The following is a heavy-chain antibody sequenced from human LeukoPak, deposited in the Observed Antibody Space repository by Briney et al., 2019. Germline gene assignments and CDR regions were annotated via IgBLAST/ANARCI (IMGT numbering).Heavy chain of an antibody. CDR2: IYTSGST. V-gene: IGHV4-61*02. D-gene: IGHD3-3*01. Sequence: SETLSLTCTVSGGSISSGSYYWSWIRQPAGKGLEWIGRIYTSGSTNYNPSLKSRVTISVDTSKNQFSLKLSSVTAADTAVYYCATYGVVIGIAIFDYWGQGTLVTVSS. CDR1: GGSISSGSYY. J-gene: IGHJ4*02. CDR3: ATYGVVIGIAIFDY.